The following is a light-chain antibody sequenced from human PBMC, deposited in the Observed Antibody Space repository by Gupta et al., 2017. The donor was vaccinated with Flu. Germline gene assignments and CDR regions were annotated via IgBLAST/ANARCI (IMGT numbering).Light chain of an antibody. CDR2: WAS. CDR1: QSVLYSSNNKNY. V-gene: IGKV4-1*01. J-gene: IGKJ3*01. CDR3: QQYYSTPIT. Sequence: MVMTQSPDSLAVSLGERATINCKSSQSVLYSSNNKNYLAWYQQKPGQPPKLLIYWASTRESGVPDRFSGSGSGTDFTLTISSLQAEDVAVYYCQQYYSTPITFGHGTKVDIK.